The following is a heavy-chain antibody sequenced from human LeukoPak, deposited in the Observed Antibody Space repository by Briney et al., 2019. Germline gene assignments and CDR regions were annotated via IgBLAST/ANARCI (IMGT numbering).Heavy chain of an antibody. CDR2: IFHSGRT. J-gene: IGHJ5*02. CDR1: GYSISSDYD. Sequence: PSETLSLTCTVPGYSISSDYDWAWSRQPPGKGLEGIGNIFHSGRTYYNPSLRSRVTISVDTSKNQFSLKLSSVTAADTAVYYCARDGFSRSYWFDPWGQGILVTVSS. D-gene: IGHD3-3*01. CDR3: ARDGFSRSYWFDP. V-gene: IGHV4-38-2*02.